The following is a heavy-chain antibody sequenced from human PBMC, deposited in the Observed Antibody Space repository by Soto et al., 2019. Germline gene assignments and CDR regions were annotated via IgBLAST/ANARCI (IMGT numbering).Heavy chain of an antibody. V-gene: IGHV3-23*01. CDR3: AKGRFGYDSSGYYPYFDY. J-gene: IGHJ4*02. Sequence: GGSLKLSCAASGFTFSSYAMSWVRQAPGKGLEWVSAISGSGGSTYYADSVKGRFTISRDNSKNTLYLQMNSLRAEDTAVYYCAKGRFGYDSSGYYPYFDYWGQGTLATVSS. CDR2: ISGSGGST. CDR1: GFTFSSYA. D-gene: IGHD3-22*01.